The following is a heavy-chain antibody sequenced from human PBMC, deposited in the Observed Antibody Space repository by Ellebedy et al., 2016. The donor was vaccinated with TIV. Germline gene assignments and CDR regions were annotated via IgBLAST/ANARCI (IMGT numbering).Heavy chain of an antibody. D-gene: IGHD3-16*01. J-gene: IGHJ4*02. CDR2: ISGYNGNK. Sequence: ASVKVSCKASGYVFTAYDLNWVRQAPGQGLEWMGWISGYNGNKNYAQKFQARVTMSTATSTNTAYMELRSLTSDDTAMYYCARASGLYYEDYTGYIDSWGQGTLVTVSS. V-gene: IGHV1-18*01. CDR3: ARASGLYYEDYTGYIDS. CDR1: GYVFTAYD.